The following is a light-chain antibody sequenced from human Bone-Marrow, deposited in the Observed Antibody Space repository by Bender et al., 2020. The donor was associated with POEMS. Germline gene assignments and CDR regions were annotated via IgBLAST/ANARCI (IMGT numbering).Light chain of an antibody. CDR3: AVWDDSLNGWV. Sequence: QSVLTQPPSASGTPGQRVTISCSGGSSNIGAHAVNWYQHLPGTAPKLLIYSSHRRPSEVPDRFSGARSGTSACLAISGLQSEDGAAYYCAVWDDSLNGWVFGGGTKLTVL. CDR1: SSNIGAHA. V-gene: IGLV1-44*01. CDR2: SSH. J-gene: IGLJ2*01.